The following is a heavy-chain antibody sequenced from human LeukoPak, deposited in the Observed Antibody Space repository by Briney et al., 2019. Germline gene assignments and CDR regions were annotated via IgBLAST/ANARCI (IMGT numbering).Heavy chain of an antibody. V-gene: IGHV3-30*04. J-gene: IGHJ3*02. CDR1: GLTFSSYA. D-gene: IGHD5-12*01. CDR3: ARTGYSGYDDAFDI. Sequence: SGGSLRLSCVVSGLTFSSYAFHWVRQAPGKGLDWVAIMSYDGSQTYYADSVKGRFTISRDNSKNTLYLQMNSLRAEDTAVYYCARTGYSGYDDAFDIWGQGTMVTVSS. CDR2: MSYDGSQT.